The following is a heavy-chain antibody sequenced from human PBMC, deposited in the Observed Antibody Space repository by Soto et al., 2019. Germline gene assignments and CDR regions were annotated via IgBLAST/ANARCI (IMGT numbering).Heavy chain of an antibody. J-gene: IGHJ3*02. CDR2: IKQDGSEK. Sequence: PGGSLRFSCAASGFTFSSYWMSWVRQAPGKGLEWVANIKQDGSEKYYVDSVKGRFTISRDNAKNSLYLQMNSLRAEDTAVYYCARDSYFDDSSGYLDIWGQGTMVTVSS. CDR1: GFTFSSYW. CDR3: ARDSYFDDSSGYLDI. V-gene: IGHV3-7*01. D-gene: IGHD3-22*01.